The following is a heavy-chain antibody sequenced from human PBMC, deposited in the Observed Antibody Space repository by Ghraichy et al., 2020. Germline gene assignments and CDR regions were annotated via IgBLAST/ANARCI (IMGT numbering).Heavy chain of an antibody. CDR2: ISKSGTDT. CDR3: ARGSSESNCCDAFEI. Sequence: GGSLRLSCAASGFSFNNYAMNWVRQAPGKGLEWASGISKSGTDTYYADSVKGRFTISRDNSKNTVDLQINALRAGDTAVYYCARGSSESNCCDAFEIWGQGTMVTVSS. J-gene: IGHJ3*02. CDR1: GFSFNNYA. D-gene: IGHD2-2*01. V-gene: IGHV3-23*01.